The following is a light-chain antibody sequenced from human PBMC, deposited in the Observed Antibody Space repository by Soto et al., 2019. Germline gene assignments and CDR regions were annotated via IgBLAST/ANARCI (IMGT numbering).Light chain of an antibody. J-gene: IGLJ3*02. CDR1: SSDIGSNNY. Sequence: QSALTQPASVSGSPGQSITISCTGTSSDIGSNNYVSWFQQRPGKAPTLIIYEVSNRPSGGSTHFSGSKSGNTASLTISGLLHEDEAEYYCSSYTTTTRLFGGGTKLTVL. CDR3: SSYTTTTRL. CDR2: EVS. V-gene: IGLV2-14*01.